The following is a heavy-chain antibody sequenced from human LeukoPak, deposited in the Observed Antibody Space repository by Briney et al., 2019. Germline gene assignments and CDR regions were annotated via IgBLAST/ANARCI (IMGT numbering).Heavy chain of an antibody. V-gene: IGHV3-74*01. Sequence: PGGSLRLSCAASEFTLSGYWMHWIRQAPAKGPVWVARIDYDGSSTIYAESVKGRFTISRDNAKNTLYLQMSSLRAEDTAVYYCARDDPRPGDAFDMWGQGTLVTVSS. CDR3: ARDDPRPGDAFDM. CDR1: EFTLSGYW. J-gene: IGHJ3*02. CDR2: IDYDGSST.